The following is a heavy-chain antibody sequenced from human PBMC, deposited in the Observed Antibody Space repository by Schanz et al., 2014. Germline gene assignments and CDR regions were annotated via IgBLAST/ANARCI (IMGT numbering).Heavy chain of an antibody. CDR3: AKDPGFAVRGFQMDV. D-gene: IGHD3-10*01. J-gene: IGHJ6*02. Sequence: QVQLVESGGGVVQPGGSLRLSCAASGFRLSTYGMHWVRQAPGKGLEWVAFIGHDGSDKFYADSVKGRFTISRDNSKNKMYMEMESLRADDTGLYHCAKDPGFAVRGFQMDVWGQGAVVAGSS. CDR2: IGHDGSDK. V-gene: IGHV3-30*02. CDR1: GFRLSTYG.